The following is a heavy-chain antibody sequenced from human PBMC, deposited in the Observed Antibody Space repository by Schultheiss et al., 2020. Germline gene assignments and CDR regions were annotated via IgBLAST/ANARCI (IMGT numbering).Heavy chain of an antibody. CDR2: IYYSGST. CDR3: ARAGSHSSSWYQNWFDP. D-gene: IGHD6-13*01. V-gene: IGHV4-59*01. J-gene: IGHJ5*02. Sequence: GSLRLSCTVSGGSISSYYWSWIRQPPGKGLEWIGYIYYSGSTNYNPSLKSRVTISVDTSKNQFSLKLSSVTAADTAVYYCARAGSHSSSWYQNWFDPWGQGTLVTVSS. CDR1: GGSISSYY.